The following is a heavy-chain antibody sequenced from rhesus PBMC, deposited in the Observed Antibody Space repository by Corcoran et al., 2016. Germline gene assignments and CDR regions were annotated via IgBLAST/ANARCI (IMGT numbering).Heavy chain of an antibody. V-gene: IGHV4-147*01. CDR2: IYGSSGST. D-gene: IGHD6-31*01. CDR3: ARKDSSGWYYFDY. Sequence: QVQLQESGPGLVKPSETLSLTCAVSGYSISSNYWSWIRQPPGKGLEWIGYIYGSSGSTYYNPSLNSRVTISTGPSKNQFSLKLSSVTAADTAVYYCARKDSSGWYYFDYWGQGVLVTVSS. CDR1: GYSISSNY. J-gene: IGHJ4*01.